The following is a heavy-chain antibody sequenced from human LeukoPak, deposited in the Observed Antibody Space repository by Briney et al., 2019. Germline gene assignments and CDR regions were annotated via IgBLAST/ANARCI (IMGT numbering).Heavy chain of an antibody. CDR1: GYTFTSYY. D-gene: IGHD5-18*01. CDR2: INPSGGST. CDR3: ARALPHRRLMDTTMEQHWFDP. J-gene: IGHJ5*02. Sequence: EASVKVSCTASGYTFTSYYIHWVRQAPGQGLEWMGIINPSGGSTSYAQKFQGRVTMTRDTSTSTVYMELSSLRSEDTAVYYCARALPHRRLMDTTMEQHWFDPWGQGTLVTVSS. V-gene: IGHV1-46*01.